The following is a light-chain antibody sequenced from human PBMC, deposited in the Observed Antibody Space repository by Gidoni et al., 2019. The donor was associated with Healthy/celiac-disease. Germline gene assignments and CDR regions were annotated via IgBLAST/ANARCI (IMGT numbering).Light chain of an antibody. CDR1: QRISSG. J-gene: IGKJ4*01. Sequence: EIVMTQSPATLSVSPGERATLSCRASQRISSGLAWYQQKPGQAPRLLIYGASTRASGVPARFSGSGSGTEFTLTINSLQSEDFAVYYCHQSRGTFGGGTKVDIK. CDR3: HQSRGT. V-gene: IGKV3-15*01. CDR2: GAS.